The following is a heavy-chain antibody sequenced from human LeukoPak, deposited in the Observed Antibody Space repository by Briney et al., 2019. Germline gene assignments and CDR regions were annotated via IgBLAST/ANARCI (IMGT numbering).Heavy chain of an antibody. Sequence: PGGSLRLSCAASGFTFSSYGMHWVRQAPGKGLEWVAFIRYDGSNKYYADSVKGRFTISRDNSKNTLYLQMNSLRAEDTAVYYCAKGKRTTTVVTDYWGQGTLVTVSS. D-gene: IGHD4-23*01. CDR1: GFTFSSYG. CDR2: IRYDGSNK. J-gene: IGHJ4*02. CDR3: AKGKRTTTVVTDY. V-gene: IGHV3-30*02.